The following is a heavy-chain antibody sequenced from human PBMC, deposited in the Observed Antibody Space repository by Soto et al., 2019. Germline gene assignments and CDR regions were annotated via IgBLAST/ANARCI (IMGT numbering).Heavy chain of an antibody. J-gene: IGHJ5*02. D-gene: IGHD3-10*02. CDR1: GGTFSSYA. Sequence: SVKVSCKASGGTFSSYAISWVRQAPGQGLEWMGGIITNFGTANYAQKFQGRVTITADESTCTAYMELSSLRSEDTAVYYCARDISMFLPDNWFDPWGQGTLVTVSS. CDR3: ARDISMFLPDNWFDP. CDR2: IITNFGTA. V-gene: IGHV1-69*13.